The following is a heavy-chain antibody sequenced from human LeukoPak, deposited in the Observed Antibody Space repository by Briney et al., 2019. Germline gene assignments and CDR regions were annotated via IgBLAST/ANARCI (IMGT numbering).Heavy chain of an antibody. CDR3: ARGGVLVTAMNY. D-gene: IGHD2-21*02. CDR2: ISGSGGST. V-gene: IGHV3-23*01. CDR1: GFTVRDGY. J-gene: IGHJ4*02. Sequence: GGSLRLSCATSGFTVRDGYMSWVRQAPGKGLEWVSAISGSGGSTYYADSVKGRFTISGDNSKNTLYLQMNSLRVEDTAMYYCARGGVLVTAMNYWGQGTLVTVSS.